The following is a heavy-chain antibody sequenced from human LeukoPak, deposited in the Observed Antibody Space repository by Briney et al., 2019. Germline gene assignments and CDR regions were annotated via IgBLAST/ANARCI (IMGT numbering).Heavy chain of an antibody. CDR3: ARGRSSSWIDY. CDR1: GFTFSSYS. D-gene: IGHD6-13*01. J-gene: IGHJ4*02. CDR2: ISSSSTI. Sequence: GGSLRLSCAASGFTFSSYSMNWVRQAPGKGLEWVSYISSSSTIYYADSVKGRFTISRDNAKNSLYLQMNSLRAEDTAVYYCARGRSSSWIDYWGQGTLVTVSA. V-gene: IGHV3-48*01.